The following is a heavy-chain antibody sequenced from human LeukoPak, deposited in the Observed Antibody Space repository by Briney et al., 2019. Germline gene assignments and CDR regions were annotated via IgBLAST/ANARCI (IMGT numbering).Heavy chain of an antibody. Sequence: SETLSLTCTVSGGSISSSSYYWGWTRQPPGKGLEWIGSIYYSGSTYYNPSLKSRVTISVDTSKNQFSLKLSSVTAADTAVYYCARLFGSWGPSGAFDYWGQGTLVTVSS. CDR3: ARLFGSWGPSGAFDY. CDR2: IYYSGST. J-gene: IGHJ4*02. CDR1: GGSISSSSYY. D-gene: IGHD6-13*01. V-gene: IGHV4-39*01.